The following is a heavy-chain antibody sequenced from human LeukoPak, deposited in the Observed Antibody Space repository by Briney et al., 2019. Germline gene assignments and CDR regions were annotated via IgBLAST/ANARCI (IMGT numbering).Heavy chain of an antibody. J-gene: IGHJ4*02. D-gene: IGHD2/OR15-2a*01. CDR1: GFTFSSYS. CDR2: ISSSSSYI. Sequence: GGSLRLSCAASGFTFSSYSMNWVRQAPGKGLEWVSSISSSSSYIYYADSVKGRFTISRDNAKNSLYLQMNSLRAEDTALYYCARDNPRCCGVIPSNIDDYWGQGTLVTVSS. V-gene: IGHV3-21*01. CDR3: ARDNPRCCGVIPSNIDDY.